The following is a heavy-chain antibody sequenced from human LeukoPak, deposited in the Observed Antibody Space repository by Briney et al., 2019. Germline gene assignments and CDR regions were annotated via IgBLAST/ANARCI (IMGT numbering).Heavy chain of an antibody. CDR2: ISNTSSTM. CDR1: GFSFSDFY. D-gene: IGHD3-10*01. V-gene: IGHV3-11*01. Sequence: GGPLRLSCAASGFSFSDFYMFWIRQAPGKGLEWISYISNTSSTMYYADSVKGRFTISRDNGKNSLFLQMNSLRAEDTAVYYCARDALGSYDYWGRGTLVTVSS. J-gene: IGHJ4*02. CDR3: ARDALGSYDY.